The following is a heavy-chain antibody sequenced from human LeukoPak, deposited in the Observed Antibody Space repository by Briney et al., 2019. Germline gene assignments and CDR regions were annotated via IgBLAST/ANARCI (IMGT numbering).Heavy chain of an antibody. V-gene: IGHV3-9*01. CDR1: GFTFDYYA. Sequence: KSLRLSFAALGFTFDYYAIHWVRQAPGKGLEWGSGISWNSGSIGYADSVKGRFTISRDNAKSSLYLQMNSLRAEDTALYYCAKDIGSSDPSSYFDYWGQGTLVTVSS. CDR3: AKDIGSSDPSSYFDY. J-gene: IGHJ4*02. CDR2: ISWNSGSI.